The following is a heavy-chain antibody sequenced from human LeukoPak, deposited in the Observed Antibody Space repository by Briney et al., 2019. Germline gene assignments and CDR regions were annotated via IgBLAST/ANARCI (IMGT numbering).Heavy chain of an antibody. CDR2: INYSGST. D-gene: IGHD3-22*01. CDR1: GGSISIYY. V-gene: IGHV4-59*01. Sequence: NPSETLSLTCTISGGSISIYYWSWIRQPPGKGLEWIDHINYSGSTNYNPSLKSRVTISGDTSKNQFSLKLSSVTAADTAVYYCAREDYFDGENYWGQGTLVTVSS. CDR3: AREDYFDGENY. J-gene: IGHJ4*02.